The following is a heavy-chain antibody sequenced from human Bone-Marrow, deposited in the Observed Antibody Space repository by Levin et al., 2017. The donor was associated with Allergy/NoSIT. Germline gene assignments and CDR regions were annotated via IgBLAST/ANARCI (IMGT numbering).Heavy chain of an antibody. CDR3: AKDGAYYDSSGYYYVPGIYYYGMDV. CDR2: ISYDGSNK. D-gene: IGHD3-22*01. V-gene: IGHV3-30*18. CDR1: GFTFSSYG. J-gene: IGHJ6*02. Sequence: GGSLRLSCAASGFTFSSYGMHWVRQAPGKGLEWVAVISYDGSNKYYADSVKGRFTISRDNSKNTLYLQMNSLRAEDTAVYYCAKDGAYYDSSGYYYVPGIYYYGMDVWGQGTTVTVSS.